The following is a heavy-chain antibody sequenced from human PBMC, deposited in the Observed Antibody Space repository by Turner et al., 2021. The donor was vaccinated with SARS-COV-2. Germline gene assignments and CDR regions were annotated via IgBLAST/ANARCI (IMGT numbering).Heavy chain of an antibody. Sequence: EVQLLESGGGSVQPGGSLRLSCAASGFTFSSYAMSWVRQAPGKGLEWVSAISDSGDSTYHADSVKGRFTISRDNSKNSLYLQMNSLRAEDTAVYYCASTSVVNYGMDVWGQGTTVTVSS. V-gene: IGHV3-23*01. CDR2: ISDSGDST. J-gene: IGHJ6*02. CDR1: GFTFSSYA. D-gene: IGHD2-15*01. CDR3: ASTSVVNYGMDV.